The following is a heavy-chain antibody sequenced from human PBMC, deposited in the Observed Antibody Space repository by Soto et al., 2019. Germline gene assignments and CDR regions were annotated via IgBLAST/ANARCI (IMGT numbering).Heavy chain of an antibody. Sequence: SSETLSLTCTVSGGSISSYYWSWIRQPPGKGLEWIGYIYYSGSTNYNPSLKSRVTISVDTSKNQFSLKLSSVTAADTAVYYFARESSYYYGSGSYYNAGYYYYGMDVWGQGTTVTGSS. D-gene: IGHD3-10*01. CDR3: ARESSYYYGSGSYYNAGYYYYGMDV. CDR1: GGSISSYY. CDR2: IYYSGST. V-gene: IGHV4-59*01. J-gene: IGHJ6*02.